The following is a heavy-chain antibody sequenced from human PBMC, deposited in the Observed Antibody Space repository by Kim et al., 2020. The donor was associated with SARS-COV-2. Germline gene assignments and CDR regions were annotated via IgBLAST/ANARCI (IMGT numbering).Heavy chain of an antibody. D-gene: IGHD3-10*01. CDR2: IYNSGST. V-gene: IGHV4-39*01. Sequence: SETLSLTCTVSGASISGTNYYWGWIRQPPGKGLEWIGSIYNSGSTYYNPSLKSRVTISVDTSKNQFSLKLSSVTAADTAVYYCAKHIVSGSGSHYSRHYCGLEVWGQGTTVTVSS. CDR3: AKHIVSGSGSHYSRHYCGLEV. CDR1: GASISGTNYY. J-gene: IGHJ6*02.